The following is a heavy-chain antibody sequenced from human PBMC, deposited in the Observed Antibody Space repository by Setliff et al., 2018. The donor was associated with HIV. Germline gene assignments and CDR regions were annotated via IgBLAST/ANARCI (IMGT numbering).Heavy chain of an antibody. J-gene: IGHJ4*02. D-gene: IGHD4-17*01. CDR3: ARGPDYGDYLYFFDY. Sequence: SETLSLTCTVSGGSVSSGSYYWSWIRQPPGKGLEWIGYVYDSGSTNYNPSLKSRVTMSVDTSKSQFSLKLSSVTAADTAVYYCARGPDYGDYLYFFDYWGQGTLVTVSS. V-gene: IGHV4-61*01. CDR1: GGSVSSGSYY. CDR2: VYDSGST.